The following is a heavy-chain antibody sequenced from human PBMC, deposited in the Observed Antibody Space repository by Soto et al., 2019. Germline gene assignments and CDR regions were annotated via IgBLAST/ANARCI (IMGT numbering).Heavy chain of an antibody. CDR2: ISAYNGNT. D-gene: IGHD2-21*01. CDR3: ARDQSYGGAFDY. CDR1: GYTFNSYG. J-gene: IGHJ4*02. Sequence: ASVKVSCKASGYTFNSYGIGWVRQAPGQGLEWMGWISAYNGNTNYAQKLQGRVTMTTDTSTSTAYMELRSLRSDDTAVYYCARDQSYGGAFDYWGQGTLVTVSS. V-gene: IGHV1-18*01.